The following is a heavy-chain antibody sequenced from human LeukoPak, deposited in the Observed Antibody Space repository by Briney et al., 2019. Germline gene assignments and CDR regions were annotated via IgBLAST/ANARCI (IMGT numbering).Heavy chain of an antibody. Sequence: GGSLRLSCAASGFTFSSYAMSWVRQAPGKGLEWVSAISGGGGSTYYADSVKGRFTISRDNSKNTLYLQMNSLRAEDTAVYYCANIVVVVAATGGDYWGQGTLVTVSS. CDR3: ANIVVVVAATGGDY. J-gene: IGHJ4*02. V-gene: IGHV3-23*01. CDR1: GFTFSSYA. D-gene: IGHD2-15*01. CDR2: ISGGGGST.